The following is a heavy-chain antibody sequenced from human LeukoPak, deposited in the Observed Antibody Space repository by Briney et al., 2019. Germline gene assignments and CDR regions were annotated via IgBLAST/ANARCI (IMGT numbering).Heavy chain of an antibody. V-gene: IGHV1-8*02. CDR1: GYTFTGYY. Sequence: ASVKVSCKASGYTFTGYYMHWVRQAPGQGLEWMGWMNPNSGNTGYAQKFQGRVTMTRNTSISTAYMELSSLRSEDTAVYYCAREGRDYGGNANYYYGMDVWGQGTTVTVSS. D-gene: IGHD4-23*01. J-gene: IGHJ6*02. CDR3: AREGRDYGGNANYYYGMDV. CDR2: MNPNSGNT.